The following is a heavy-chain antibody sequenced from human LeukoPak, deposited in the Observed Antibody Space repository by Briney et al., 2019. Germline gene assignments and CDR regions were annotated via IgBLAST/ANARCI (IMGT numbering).Heavy chain of an antibody. CDR1: GFTFSSYS. D-gene: IGHD6-13*01. CDR3: ARYSSSWYSPFDY. Sequence: GGSLRLSCAASGFTFSSYSINWVRQAPGKGLEWVSVIYSGGSTYYADSVKGRFTISRDNSKNTLYLQMNNLRAEDTAVYYCARYSSSWYSPFDYWGQGTLVTVSS. CDR2: IYSGGST. J-gene: IGHJ4*02. V-gene: IGHV3-53*01.